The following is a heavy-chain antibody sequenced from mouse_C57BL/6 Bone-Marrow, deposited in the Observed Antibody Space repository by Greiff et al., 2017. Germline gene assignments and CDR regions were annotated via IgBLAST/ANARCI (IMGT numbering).Heavy chain of an antibody. CDR2: ISSGSSTI. CDR1: GFTFSDYG. CDR3: ARNFPLYYSYAMDY. Sequence: EVQLQESGGGLVKPGGSLKLSCAASGFTFSDYGMHWVRQAPEKGLEWVAYISSGSSTIYYADTVKGRCTITRDHAKHTLFLQMNSLRSEDTAIYYCARNFPLYYSYAMDYWGQGTSVTVSS. D-gene: IGHD1-1*01. V-gene: IGHV5-17*01. J-gene: IGHJ4*01.